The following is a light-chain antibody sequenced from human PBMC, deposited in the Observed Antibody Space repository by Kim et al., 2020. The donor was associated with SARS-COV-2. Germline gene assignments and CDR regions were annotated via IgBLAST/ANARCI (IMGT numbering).Light chain of an antibody. CDR1: QSIGSS. J-gene: IGKJ2*01. CDR3: HQSSSLPFT. CDR2: YAS. V-gene: IGKV6-21*01. Sequence: SVTPKQKVTLTCRASQSIGSSLHWYQQKPDQSPKLLIKYASQSFSGVPSRFSGSGSWTDFTLTINSLEAEDAATYYCHQSSSLPFTFGQGTKLEIK.